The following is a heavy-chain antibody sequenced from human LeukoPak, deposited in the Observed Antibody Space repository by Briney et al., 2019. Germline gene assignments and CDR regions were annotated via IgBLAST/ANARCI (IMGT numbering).Heavy chain of an antibody. CDR3: ARGRYCSSTSCYGEAVFDC. CDR2: INAGNGNT. CDR1: GYTFTSYA. J-gene: IGHJ4*02. V-gene: IGHV1-3*03. D-gene: IGHD2-2*01. Sequence: LVASVKVSCKASGYTFTSYAMHWVRQAPGQRLEWMGWINAGNGNTKYSQEFQGRVTITRDTSASTAYMELSSLRSEDMAVYYCARGRYCSSTSCYGEAVFDCWGQGTLVTVSS.